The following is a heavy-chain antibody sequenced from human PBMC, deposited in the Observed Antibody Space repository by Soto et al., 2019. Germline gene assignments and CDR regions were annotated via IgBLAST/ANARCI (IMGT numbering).Heavy chain of an antibody. J-gene: IGHJ4*02. V-gene: IGHV3-23*01. CDR2: ISVSGGST. Sequence: EVQLLESGGGLVQPGGSLRLSCAASGFTFSRYAMSWVRQAPGKGLAWVSGISVSGGSTYYADSVKGRFTISRDNSKNTLYLQMNSLRAEDTAVYYCASNTRYDPPDYWGQGTLGPVSS. CDR1: GFTFSRYA. CDR3: ASNTRYDPPDY. D-gene: IGHD3-16*01.